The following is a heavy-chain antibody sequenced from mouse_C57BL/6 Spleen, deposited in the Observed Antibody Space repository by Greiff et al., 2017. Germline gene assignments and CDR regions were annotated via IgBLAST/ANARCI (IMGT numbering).Heavy chain of an antibody. CDR3: TRSAYYINYPGAMDY. CDR2: IVPETGGT. CDR1: GSTFTDYE. J-gene: IGHJ4*01. Sequence: QVQLQQSGAELVRPGASVTLSCKASGSTFTDYEMHWVRQTPVHGLEWIGAIVPETGGTAYNQKFKGKAILTADKSSSTAYMAHRSLTSEDSAVYYCTRSAYYINYPGAMDYWGQGTSVTVSS. D-gene: IGHD2-5*01. V-gene: IGHV1-15*01.